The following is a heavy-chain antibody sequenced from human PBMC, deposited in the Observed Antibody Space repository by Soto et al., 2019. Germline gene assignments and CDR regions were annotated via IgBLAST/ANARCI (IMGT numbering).Heavy chain of an antibody. CDR1: GFTFSSYE. Sequence: QPGGSLRLSCAASGFTFSSYEMNWVRQAPGKGLEWVSYISSSGSTIYYADSVKGRFTISRDNAKNSLYLQMNSLRAEDTAVYYCARESTETTGNAFDIWGQGTMVTVS. CDR3: ARESTETTGNAFDI. V-gene: IGHV3-48*03. D-gene: IGHD4-17*01. J-gene: IGHJ3*02. CDR2: ISSSGSTI.